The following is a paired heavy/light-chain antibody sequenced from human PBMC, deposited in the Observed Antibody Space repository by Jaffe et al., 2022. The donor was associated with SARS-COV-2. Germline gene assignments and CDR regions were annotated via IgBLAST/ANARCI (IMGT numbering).Heavy chain of an antibody. D-gene: IGHD2-15*01. Sequence: EVQLVESGGGLVQPGGSLRLSCAASGFTFRSYEMNWVRQAPGKGLEWVSYISSSDSTIYYADSVKGRFTISRDNAKNSLYLQMNSLRVEDTAVYYCARARGIRCSGGSCYFDYWGQGILVTVSS. CDR3: ARARGIRCSGGSCYFDY. J-gene: IGHJ4*02. V-gene: IGHV3-48*03. CDR2: ISSSDSTI. CDR1: GFTFRSYE.
Light chain of an antibody. Sequence: EIVMTQSPATLSVSPGERATLSCRASQSVSSNLAWYQQKPGQAPRLLIYGASTRATGVPARFSGSGSGTEFTLTISSLQSEDFAIYFCQQYNNWPPLTFGGGTKVEIK. V-gene: IGKV3-15*01. CDR3: QQYNNWPPLT. J-gene: IGKJ4*01. CDR2: GAS. CDR1: QSVSSN.